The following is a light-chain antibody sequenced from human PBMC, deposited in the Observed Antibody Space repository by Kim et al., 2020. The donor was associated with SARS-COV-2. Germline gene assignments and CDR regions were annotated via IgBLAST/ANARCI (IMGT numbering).Light chain of an antibody. Sequence: DIQMTQSPSSLSASVGDRVTITCQASHDISNYLNWYQQKPGKAPKLLIYDASNLETGVPSRFSGSGSGTDFTFTISSLQPEDIATYYCQQYDDLPWTFGQGTKVDIK. CDR3: QQYDDLPWT. CDR2: DAS. J-gene: IGKJ1*01. V-gene: IGKV1-33*01. CDR1: HDISNY.